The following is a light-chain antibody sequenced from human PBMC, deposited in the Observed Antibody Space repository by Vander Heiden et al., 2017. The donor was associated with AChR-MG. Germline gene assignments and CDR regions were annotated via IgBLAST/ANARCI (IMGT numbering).Light chain of an antibody. V-gene: IGLV1-40*01. J-gene: IGLJ2*01. Sequence: QSVLPQPPSVSRAPGQRVTISCTGSRSNIGAGLDVHWYQQLPGTAPKLLIFGNTNRPSGAPDRFSGSMSGTSASLAISGLQAEDEADYYCQSFDNILSGSIFGGGTKLTVL. CDR1: RSNIGAGLD. CDR3: QSFDNILSGSI. CDR2: GNT.